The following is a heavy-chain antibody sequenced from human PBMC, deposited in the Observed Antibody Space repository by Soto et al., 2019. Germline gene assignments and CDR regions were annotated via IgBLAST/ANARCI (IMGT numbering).Heavy chain of an antibody. CDR1: GGSISSGGYY. V-gene: IGHV4-31*03. CDR3: ARGVDNSGDYADYYYGMDV. CDR2: IYYSGST. D-gene: IGHD4-17*01. Sequence: QVQLQESGPGLVKPSQTLSLTCTVSGGSISSGGYYWSWIRQHPGKGLEWIGYIYYSGSTYYNPSLKSRVTISVDTSKNQFSLKLSSVTAADTAVYYCARGVDNSGDYADYYYGMDVWGQGTTVTVSS. J-gene: IGHJ6*02.